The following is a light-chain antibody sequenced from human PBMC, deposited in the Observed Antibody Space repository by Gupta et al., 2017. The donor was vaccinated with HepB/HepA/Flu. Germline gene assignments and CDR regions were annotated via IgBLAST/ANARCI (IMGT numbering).Light chain of an antibody. V-gene: IGLV1-47*01. CDR1: SSNLGSNY. CDR2: RNN. Sequence: QSVLTHPPSAPGTPGHRVTISRHRSSSNLGSNYVYWYQQPPGTAPKLLIYRNNQRPSGVPDRFSGSKSGTSASLAISGLRSEDEADYYCAAWDDSLSVVVFGGGTKLTVL. CDR3: AAWDDSLSVVV. J-gene: IGLJ2*01.